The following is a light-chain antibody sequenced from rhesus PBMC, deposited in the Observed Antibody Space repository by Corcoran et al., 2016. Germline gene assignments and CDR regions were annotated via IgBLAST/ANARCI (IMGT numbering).Light chain of an antibody. CDR2: RAS. CDR1: QGISNW. Sequence: DIQMTQSPSSLSASVGDRVTITCRASQGISNWLAWYQQKPGKAPKLLFDRASILETGVPSRLSGGGSRTDVTLTISSLQPEDIATYYCKQHDNSPLTFGGRTKVELK. V-gene: IGKV1-69*01. CDR3: KQHDNSPLT. J-gene: IGKJ4*01.